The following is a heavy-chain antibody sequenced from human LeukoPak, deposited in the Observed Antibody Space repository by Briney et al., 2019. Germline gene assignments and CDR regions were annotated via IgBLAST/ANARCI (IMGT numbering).Heavy chain of an antibody. CDR3: ARSGYSSGWYMYYFDY. Sequence: GESLKISCKGSGYCFTSYWIGWVRQMPGKGLGWMGIIYPGDSDTRYSPSFQGQVTISADKSISTAYLQWSSLKASDTAMYYCARSGYSSGWYMYYFDYWGQGTLVTVSS. D-gene: IGHD6-19*01. J-gene: IGHJ4*02. V-gene: IGHV5-51*01. CDR1: GYCFTSYW. CDR2: IYPGDSDT.